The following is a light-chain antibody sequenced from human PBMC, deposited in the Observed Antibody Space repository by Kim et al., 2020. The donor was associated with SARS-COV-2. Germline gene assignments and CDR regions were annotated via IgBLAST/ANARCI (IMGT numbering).Light chain of an antibody. J-gene: IGKJ4*01. Sequence: LHPRETATPACRASLRASSTYLACYKQKPGQARRFSMVGASSRATGIPDRFSGSGSGIDFTPTISRREPEDFAVYYCQKYGSSLTFGGGTKVCIK. CDR3: QKYGSSLT. V-gene: IGKV3-20*01. CDR1: LRASSTY. CDR2: GAS.